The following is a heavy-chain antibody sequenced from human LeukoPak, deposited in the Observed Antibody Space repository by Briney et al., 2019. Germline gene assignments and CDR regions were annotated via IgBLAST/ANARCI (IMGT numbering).Heavy chain of an antibody. V-gene: IGHV4-39*01. CDR3: ARQTYSYGPYYFDY. J-gene: IGHJ4*02. CDR2: IYYSGRT. Sequence: SETLSLTCTVSGDSIRSSSYYWDWIRQPPGKGPEWIGTIYYSGRTYYNPSLKSRVTISIDTSKNQFSLKLTSVTAADTAVYYCARQTYSYGPYYFDYWGQGTLVTVSS. D-gene: IGHD5-18*01. CDR1: GDSIRSSSYY.